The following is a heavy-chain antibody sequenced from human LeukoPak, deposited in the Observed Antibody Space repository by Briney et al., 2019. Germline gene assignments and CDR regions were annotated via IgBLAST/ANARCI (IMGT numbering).Heavy chain of an antibody. CDR1: GGSVNSVIFY. V-gene: IGHV4-61*01. CDR2: IYYSGST. Sequence: PSETLSLTCTVSGGSVNSVIFYWSWIRQPPGKGLDRTGYIYYSGSTNYNPSLKSRVTISIDTSENQFSLKLNSVTAADTAVYYCARITLVRGVITGIDYWGQGTLVTVSS. J-gene: IGHJ4*02. D-gene: IGHD3-10*01. CDR3: ARITLVRGVITGIDY.